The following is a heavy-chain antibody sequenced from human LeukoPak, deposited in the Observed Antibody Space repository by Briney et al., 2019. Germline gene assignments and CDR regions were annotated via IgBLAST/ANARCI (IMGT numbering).Heavy chain of an antibody. CDR2: ISAYNGNT. CDR1: GYTFTSYG. Sequence: ASVKVSCKASGYTFTSYGISWVRQAPGQGLEWMGWISAYNGNTNYAQKLQGRVTMTTDTSTSTAYMELRSLRSDDTAVYYCARSRDYYGSGSSPPDYWGRGTLVTVSS. D-gene: IGHD3-10*01. J-gene: IGHJ4*02. V-gene: IGHV1-18*04. CDR3: ARSRDYYGSGSSPPDY.